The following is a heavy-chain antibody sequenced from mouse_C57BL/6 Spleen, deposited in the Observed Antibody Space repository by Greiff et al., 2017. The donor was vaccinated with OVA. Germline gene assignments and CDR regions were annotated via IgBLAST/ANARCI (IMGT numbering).Heavy chain of an antibody. CDR2: INYDDSST. J-gene: IGHJ2*01. V-gene: IGHV5-16*01. D-gene: IGHD2-5*01. CDR1: GFTFSDYY. CDR3: ARGIDYYYSSYFDY. Sequence: EVQRVESEGGLVQPGSSMKLSCTASGFTFSDYYMAWVRQIPEKGLEWVANINYDDSSTYYLDSLKSRFIISRANAKTILYLQLSSLKSEDTATYYCARGIDYYYSSYFDYWGQGTTVTVSS.